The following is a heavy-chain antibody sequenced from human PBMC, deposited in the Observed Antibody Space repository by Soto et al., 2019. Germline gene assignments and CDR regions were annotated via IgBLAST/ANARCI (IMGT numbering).Heavy chain of an antibody. CDR2: ISGSGGSP. D-gene: IGHD2-15*01. CDR1: GFTFSSYA. Sequence: EVQLLESGGGLVQPGGSLRLSCAASGFTFSSYAMSWVRQAPGKGLEWVSAISGSGGSPYYADSVKARFTIPRDNSKNTLYLQMNSLRAEDTAVYYCAKDVVEYCSGGSCYGYWGQGPLVTVSS. J-gene: IGHJ4*02. V-gene: IGHV3-23*01. CDR3: AKDVVEYCSGGSCYGY.